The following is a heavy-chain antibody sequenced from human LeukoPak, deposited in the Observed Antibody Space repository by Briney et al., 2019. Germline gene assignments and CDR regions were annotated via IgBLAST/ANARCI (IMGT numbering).Heavy chain of an antibody. J-gene: IGHJ5*02. D-gene: IGHD3-10*01. CDR1: GGTFSSYA. CDR3: ARVSFTMVRGVIISGPNWFDP. CDR2: IIPIFGRA. V-gene: IGHV1-69*06. Sequence: SVKVSCKASGGTFSSYAISWVRQAPGQGLEWMGGIIPIFGRANYAQKFQGRVTITADKSTSTAYMELSSLRSEDTAVYYCARVSFTMVRGVIISGPNWFDPWGQGTLVTVSS.